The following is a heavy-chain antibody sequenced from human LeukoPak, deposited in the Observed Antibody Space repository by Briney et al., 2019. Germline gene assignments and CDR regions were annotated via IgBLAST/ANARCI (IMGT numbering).Heavy chain of an antibody. Sequence: GGSLRLSCSASGFTFSSYAMHWVRQAPGKGLEYVSAISSNGGSTYYADSVKGRFTISRDNSKNTLYLQMSSLRVEDTGVYYCVKVESGLYHFDYWGQGTLVTVSS. J-gene: IGHJ4*02. CDR1: GFTFSSYA. D-gene: IGHD6-19*01. CDR3: VKVESGLYHFDY. CDR2: ISSNGGST. V-gene: IGHV3-64D*06.